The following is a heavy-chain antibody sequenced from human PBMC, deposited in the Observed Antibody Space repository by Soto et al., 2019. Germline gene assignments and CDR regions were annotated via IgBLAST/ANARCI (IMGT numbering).Heavy chain of an antibody. CDR3: ARGGGSRAAAGSDY. V-gene: IGHV3-23*01. Sequence: EVQLLESGGGLVQPGGSLRLSCAASGFTFSSYAMSWVRQAPGKGLEWVSAISGSGGSTYYADSVKGRFTLSRDNSKNTLYPQMNSLRAEDTAVYYCARGGGSRAAAGSDYWGQGTLVTVSS. D-gene: IGHD6-13*01. J-gene: IGHJ4*02. CDR1: GFTFSSYA. CDR2: ISGSGGST.